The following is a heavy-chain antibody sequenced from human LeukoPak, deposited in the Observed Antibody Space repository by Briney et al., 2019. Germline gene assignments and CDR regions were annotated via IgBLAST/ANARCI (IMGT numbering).Heavy chain of an antibody. CDR3: VKSGLNRFDY. CDR2: ISGRDDST. V-gene: IGHV3-23*01. J-gene: IGHJ4*02. D-gene: IGHD2-15*01. CDR1: GFTFSSYA. Sequence: PGGSLRLSCPATGFTFSSYAMSWVRQAPGKGLEWVSTISGRDDSTYYADSVKGRFTISRDNSKNTLYLQVNSLRAEDTAVYYCVKSGLNRFDYWGQGTLVTVSS.